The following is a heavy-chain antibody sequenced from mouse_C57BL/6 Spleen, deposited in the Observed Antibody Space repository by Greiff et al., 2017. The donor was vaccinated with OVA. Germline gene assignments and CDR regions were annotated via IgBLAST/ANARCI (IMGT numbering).Heavy chain of an antibody. Sequence: EVKVVESGGGLVQPGGSLKLSCAASGFTFSDYGMAWVRQAPRKGPEWVAFISNLAYSIYYADTVTGRFTISRENAKNTLYLEMSSLRSEDTAMYYCARHDRAYAMDYWGQGTSVTVSS. V-gene: IGHV5-15*01. J-gene: IGHJ4*01. CDR3: ARHDRAYAMDY. CDR1: GFTFSDYG. D-gene: IGHD3-1*01. CDR2: ISNLAYSI.